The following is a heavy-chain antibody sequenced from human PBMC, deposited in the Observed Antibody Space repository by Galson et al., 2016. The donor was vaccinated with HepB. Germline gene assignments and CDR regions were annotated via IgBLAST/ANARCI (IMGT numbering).Heavy chain of an antibody. J-gene: IGHJ5*02. CDR1: GGSISSSSYY. V-gene: IGHV4-39*01. CDR3: ARHLGYSSSWYGKGGNWCDP. D-gene: IGHD6-13*01. CDR2: IYYSGST. Sequence: SETLSLTCTVSGGSISSSSYYWGWIRQPPGKGLEWIGSIYYSGSTYYNPSLKSRVTISVDTSKNQFSLKLSSVTAADTAVYYCARHLGYSSSWYGKGGNWCDPWGQGTLVTVSS.